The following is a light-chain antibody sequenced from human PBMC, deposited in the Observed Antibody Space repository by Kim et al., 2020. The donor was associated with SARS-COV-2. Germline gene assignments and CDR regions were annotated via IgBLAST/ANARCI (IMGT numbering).Light chain of an antibody. CDR3: AAWDDSLNVWV. J-gene: IGLJ3*02. Sequence: GQRVTISCSGSSSNIGINIVSWFQQLPGTAPKLLIYGNSQRPSWVPDRFSGSKSGTSASLAISGLQSEDEADYYCAAWDDSLNVWVLGGGTQLTVL. V-gene: IGLV1-44*01. CDR1: SSNIGINI. CDR2: GNS.